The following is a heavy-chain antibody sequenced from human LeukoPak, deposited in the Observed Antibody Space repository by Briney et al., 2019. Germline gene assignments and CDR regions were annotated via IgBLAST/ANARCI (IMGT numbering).Heavy chain of an antibody. V-gene: IGHV4-4*02. CDR2: IYHSGST. Sequence: SEPRALNCSISGDSISSSNYWSWVRQSPGKGLEWIGQIYHSGSTNYNPSLKSRVTISVDTSKNQFSLRLSSVTAADTAVYYCARSRRYSSGWEFDYWGQGTLVTVSS. J-gene: IGHJ4*02. D-gene: IGHD6-19*01. CDR1: GDSISSSNY. CDR3: ARSRRYSSGWEFDY.